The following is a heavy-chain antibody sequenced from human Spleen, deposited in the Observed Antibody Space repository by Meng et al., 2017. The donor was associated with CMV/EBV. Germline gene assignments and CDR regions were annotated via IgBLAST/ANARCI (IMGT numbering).Heavy chain of an antibody. Sequence: ETLSLTCTVSGGSISCSSYYWGWIRQPPGKGLEWIGSIYYSGSTYYNPSLKSRVTISVDTSKNQFSLKLSSVTAADTAVYYCARDRQDIVVVPAAIPDNNWFDPWGQGTLVTVSS. D-gene: IGHD2-2*02. CDR1: GGSISCSSYY. J-gene: IGHJ5*02. CDR3: ARDRQDIVVVPAAIPDNNWFDP. CDR2: IYYSGST. V-gene: IGHV4-39*07.